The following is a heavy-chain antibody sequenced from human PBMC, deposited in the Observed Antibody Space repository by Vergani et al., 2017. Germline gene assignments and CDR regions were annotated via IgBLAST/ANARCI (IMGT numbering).Heavy chain of an antibody. CDR1: GGSFSGYY. D-gene: IGHD3-22*01. Sequence: QVQLQQWGAGLLKPSETLSLTCAVYGGSFSGYYWSWIRQPPGKGLEWIGEINHSGSPNYNPSLKSRVTISVDTSKNQFSLKLSSVTAADTAVYYCARGPGYDSSGYMGVQTYDYRGQGTLVTVSS. J-gene: IGHJ4*02. CDR2: INHSGSP. V-gene: IGHV4-34*01. CDR3: ARGPGYDSSGYMGVQTYDY.